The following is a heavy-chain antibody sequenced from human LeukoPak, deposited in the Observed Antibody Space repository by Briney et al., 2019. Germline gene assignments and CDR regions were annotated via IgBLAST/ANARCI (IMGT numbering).Heavy chain of an antibody. J-gene: IGHJ4*02. D-gene: IGHD6-13*01. CDR2: ITSSSSYT. Sequence: GGSLRLSCGASGFTFSYYWMNWVRQAPGKGLEWVSSITSSSSYTYYADSVKGRFTISRDNAKNSLYLQMNSLRAEDTAVYYCARVWGQLVDFWGQGTLLTVSS. CDR3: ARVWGQLVDF. V-gene: IGHV3-21*01. CDR1: GFTFSYYW.